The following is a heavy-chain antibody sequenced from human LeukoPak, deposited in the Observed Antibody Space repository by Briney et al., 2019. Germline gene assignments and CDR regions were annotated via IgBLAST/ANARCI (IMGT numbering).Heavy chain of an antibody. CDR3: ARAGPPSRDYYCYMDV. CDR2: TIPVYGTT. V-gene: IGHV1-69*13. CDR1: GYTFTGYY. J-gene: IGHJ6*03. Sequence: ASVKVSCKASGYTFTGYYMHWVRQAPGQGLEWMGGTIPVYGTTNYAQKFQGRVTITADESTGTVYMELNTLRSEDTAVYYCARAGPPSRDYYCYMDVWGTGTMVTVAS.